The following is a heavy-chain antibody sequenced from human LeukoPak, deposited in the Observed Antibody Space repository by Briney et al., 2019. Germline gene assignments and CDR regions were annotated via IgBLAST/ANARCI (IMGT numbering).Heavy chain of an antibody. CDR2: IYPGDSDT. V-gene: IGHV5-51*01. D-gene: IGHD1-1*01. CDR3: EIYERAKFDY. Sequence: GESLKISFKGFGYSFTSYWIGWVRQIPGKGLGWMGIIYPGDSDTRYSPSCQGHVTIAADQSISTAYLERSSLKSSDTAMYYCEIYERAKFDYWGQGTLVTVSS. J-gene: IGHJ4*02. CDR1: GYSFTSYW.